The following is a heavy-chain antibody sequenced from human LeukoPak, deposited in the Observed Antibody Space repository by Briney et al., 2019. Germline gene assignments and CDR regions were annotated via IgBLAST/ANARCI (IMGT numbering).Heavy chain of an antibody. V-gene: IGHV3-23*01. CDR2: ISNSGGST. J-gene: IGHJ4*02. CDR1: GFTFSSYA. CDR3: AKVLALYGDYDY. Sequence: QPGGSLRLSCAAFGFTFSSYAMSWVRQAPGKGLEWVSAISNSGGSTYYADSVKGRFTISRDNSKNTLYLQMNSLRAEDTAVYYCAKVLALYGDYDYWGQGTLVTVSS. D-gene: IGHD4-17*01.